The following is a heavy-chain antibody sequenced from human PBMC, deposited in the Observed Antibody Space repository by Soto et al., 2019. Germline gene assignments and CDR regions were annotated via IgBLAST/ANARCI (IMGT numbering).Heavy chain of an antibody. CDR1: GFTFSSYS. D-gene: IGHD3-10*01. CDR3: ARDTGFGELLNYYYYGMDV. Sequence: GGSLRLSCAASGFTFSSYSMNWVRQAPGKGLEWVSYISSSSSTIYYADSVKGRFTISRDNAKNSLYLQMNSLRDEDTVVYYCARDTGFGELLNYYYYGMDVWGQGTTVTVSS. CDR2: ISSSSSTI. V-gene: IGHV3-48*02. J-gene: IGHJ6*02.